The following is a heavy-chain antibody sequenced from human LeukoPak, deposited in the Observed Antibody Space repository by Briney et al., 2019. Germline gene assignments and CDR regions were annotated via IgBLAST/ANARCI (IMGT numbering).Heavy chain of an antibody. J-gene: IGHJ4*02. V-gene: IGHV3-7*03. CDR1: GFTVRNYC. CDR3: AKEGRSLQTY. CDR2: IKEDGTET. Sequence: GGSLRLSCAASGFTVRNYCMSWVRLAPGKGLEWVANIKEDGTETYYVDSVKGRFTISRDNAKNSLYLQMNSLRVEDTAVYYCAKEGRSLQTYWGQGTLVTVSS. D-gene: IGHD5-24*01.